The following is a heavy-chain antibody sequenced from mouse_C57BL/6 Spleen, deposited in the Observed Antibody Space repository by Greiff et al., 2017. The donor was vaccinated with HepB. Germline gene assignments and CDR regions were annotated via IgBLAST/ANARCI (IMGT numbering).Heavy chain of an antibody. D-gene: IGHD1-1*01. J-gene: IGHJ1*03. V-gene: IGHV5-17*01. CDR1: GFTFSDYG. CDR3: ARHYYGSSWYFDV. CDR2: ISSGSSTI. Sequence: EVKLMESGGGLVKPGGSLKLSCAASGFTFSDYGMHWVRQAPEKGLEWVAYISSGSSTIYYADTVKGRFTTSRDNAKNTLFLQMTSLRSEDTAMYYCARHYYGSSWYFDVWGTGTTVTVSS.